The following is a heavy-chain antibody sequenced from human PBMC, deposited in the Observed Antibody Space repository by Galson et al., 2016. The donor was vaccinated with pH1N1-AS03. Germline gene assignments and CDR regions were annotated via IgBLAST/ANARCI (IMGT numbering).Heavy chain of an antibody. V-gene: IGHV1-3*01. CDR2: INAGNGDT. J-gene: IGHJ4*02. D-gene: IGHD4-17*01. Sequence: SVKVSCKASGYTFTSYAMHWVRQAPGQGLEWMGWINAGNGDTKYSQKFQGRVTFTRDTSASMAYMGLSSLRSEDTAVYYCARSDYGDYVDYWGQGTLVTVSS. CDR1: GYTFTSYA. CDR3: ARSDYGDYVDY.